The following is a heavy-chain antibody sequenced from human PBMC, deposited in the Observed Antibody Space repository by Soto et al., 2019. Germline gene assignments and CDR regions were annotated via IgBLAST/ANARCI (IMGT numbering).Heavy chain of an antibody. CDR2: IYYSGST. D-gene: IGHD3-3*01. CDR3: ASAQRITIFGVVTPPPFFDY. Sequence: PSETLSLTCTVSGGSISSYYWSWIRQPPGKGLEWIGYIYYSGSTNYNPSLKSRVTISVDTPKNQFSLKLSSVTAADTAVYYCASAQRITIFGVVTPPPFFDYWGQGTLVTVSS. J-gene: IGHJ4*02. V-gene: IGHV4-59*01. CDR1: GGSISSYY.